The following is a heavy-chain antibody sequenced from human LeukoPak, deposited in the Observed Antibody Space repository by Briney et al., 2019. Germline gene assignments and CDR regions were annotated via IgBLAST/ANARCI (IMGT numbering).Heavy chain of an antibody. Sequence: PSETLSLTCAVYGGSFSGYYWSWIRQPPGKGLEWIGEINHSGSTNYNPSLKSQVTISVDTSKNQFSLKLSSVTAADTAVYYCARLRNTAMAARPLRNYYYYMDVWGKGTTVTISS. CDR1: GGSFSGYY. CDR3: ARLRNTAMAARPLRNYYYYMDV. D-gene: IGHD5-18*01. CDR2: INHSGST. J-gene: IGHJ6*03. V-gene: IGHV4-34*01.